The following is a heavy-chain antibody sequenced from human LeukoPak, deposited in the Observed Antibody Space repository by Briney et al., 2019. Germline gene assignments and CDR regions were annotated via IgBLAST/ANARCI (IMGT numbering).Heavy chain of an antibody. CDR2: INWNGDST. CDR3: ASAAAYYYYQYMDV. V-gene: IGHV3-20*04. Sequence: GGSLRLSCAASGFTFEADGMSWVRQAPGKGLEWVSGINWNGDSTGYADSMKGRFTISRDNAKNALYLHMNSLRAEDTALYYCASAAAYYYYQYMDVWGKGTTVIVSS. CDR1: GFTFEADG. J-gene: IGHJ6*03. D-gene: IGHD6-13*01.